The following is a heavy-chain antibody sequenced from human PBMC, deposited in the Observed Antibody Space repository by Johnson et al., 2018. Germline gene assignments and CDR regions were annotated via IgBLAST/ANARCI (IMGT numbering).Heavy chain of an antibody. CDR3: TTDRYYYDAFDI. V-gene: IGHV3-15*01. J-gene: IGHJ3*02. Sequence: VQLVESGGGLVKPGGSXRLYCAASGFTFSNAWMSWVRQAPGKGLEWVGRIKSKTDGGTTDYAAPVNGRFTISRDASKNTLYLQMNSLKTEETAVYYCTTDRYYYDAFDIWGQGTMVTVSS. D-gene: IGHD3-10*01. CDR1: GFTFSNAW. CDR2: IKSKTDGGTT.